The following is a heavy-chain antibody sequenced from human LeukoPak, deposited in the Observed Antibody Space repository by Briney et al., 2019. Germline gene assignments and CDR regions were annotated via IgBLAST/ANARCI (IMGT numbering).Heavy chain of an antibody. V-gene: IGHV1-46*01. D-gene: IGHD3-16*01. Sequence: ASVKVSCKASGYSFTSRYMHWVRQAPGQGLEWMGLINPRGTATRYAESFQGRLTLTRDLSTSTDYMELSSLRSDDTAVYFCARDTSEGDYAWWFDPWGQGTLVTVAS. CDR3: ARDTSEGDYAWWFDP. CDR2: INPRGTAT. J-gene: IGHJ5*02. CDR1: GYSFTSRY.